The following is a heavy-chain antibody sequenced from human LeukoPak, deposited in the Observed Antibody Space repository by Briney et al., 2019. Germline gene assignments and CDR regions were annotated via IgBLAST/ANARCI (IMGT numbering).Heavy chain of an antibody. D-gene: IGHD4-11*01. CDR1: GYTFTSYY. Sequence: SVKVSCKASGYTFTSYYMHRVPQAPGPGLEWMGIIKPSGGSTSYAQKFQGRVTMTRDTSTSTVYMELSSLRSEDTAVYYCARPKMTTVTTTPYFDYWGKGTLVTVSS. J-gene: IGHJ4*02. CDR2: IKPSGGST. V-gene: IGHV1-46*01. CDR3: ARPKMTTVTTTPYFDY.